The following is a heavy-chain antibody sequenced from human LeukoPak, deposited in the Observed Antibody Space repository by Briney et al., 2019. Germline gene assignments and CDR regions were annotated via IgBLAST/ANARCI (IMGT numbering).Heavy chain of an antibody. CDR3: AREVRYYDILTGYYRDGY. CDR1: GFTFSSYA. V-gene: IGHV3-64*01. Sequence: GGSLRLSCAASGFTFSSYAMHWVRQTPGKGLEYVSGINSNGGSTHYANSVKGRFTISRDNSKHTLYLQMGSLRTEDMAVYYCAREVRYYDILTGYYRDGYWGQGTLVTVSS. J-gene: IGHJ4*02. CDR2: INSNGGST. D-gene: IGHD3-9*01.